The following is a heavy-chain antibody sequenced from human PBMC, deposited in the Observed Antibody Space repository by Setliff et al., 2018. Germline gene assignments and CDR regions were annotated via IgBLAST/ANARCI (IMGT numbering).Heavy chain of an antibody. Sequence: ASETLSLTCAVSGASLRSGSAYWGWLRQSAGNGPEWIGHIYTNGATNYSPSLKSRVSTSADTSKNVLSLRLTSVTAADTAVYYCAKEYVVISFVRNSHQHYGMDVWGQGTAVTVSS. V-gene: IGHV4-61*09. CDR2: IYTNGAT. CDR3: AKEYVVISFVRNSHQHYGMDV. CDR1: GASLRSGSAY. J-gene: IGHJ6*02. D-gene: IGHD2-21*01.